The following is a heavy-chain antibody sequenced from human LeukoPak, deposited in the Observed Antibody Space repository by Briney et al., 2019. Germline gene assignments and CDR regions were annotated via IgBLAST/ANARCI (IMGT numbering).Heavy chain of an antibody. V-gene: IGHV3-30-3*01. D-gene: IGHD3-10*01. J-gene: IGHJ4*02. Sequence: GGSLRLSCAASGFTFSSYAMHWVRQAPGKGLEWVAVISYDGSNKYYADSVKGRFTISRDNSKNTLYLQMNSLRAEDTAVYYCARDYYGSGTTPPLFWGQGTLVTVSS. CDR3: ARDYYGSGTTPPLF. CDR1: GFTFSSYA. CDR2: ISYDGSNK.